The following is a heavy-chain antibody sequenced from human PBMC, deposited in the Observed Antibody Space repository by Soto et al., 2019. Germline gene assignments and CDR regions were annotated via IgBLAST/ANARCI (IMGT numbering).Heavy chain of an antibody. CDR3: SKTDYYYYGMDV. J-gene: IGHJ6*02. CDR1: GDSISSSSYY. V-gene: IGHV4-39*01. Sequence: PSETLSLTCAVSGDSISSSSYYWGWIRQPPGKGLEWIGSIYYGGSTFYSPSLKSRVTISVDTSKNQFSLRLSSVTAADTAVYYCSKTDYYYYGMDVWGQGTTVTVSS. CDR2: IYYGGST.